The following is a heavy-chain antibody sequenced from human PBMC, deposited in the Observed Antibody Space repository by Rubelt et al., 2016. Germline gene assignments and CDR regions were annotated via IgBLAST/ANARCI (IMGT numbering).Heavy chain of an antibody. Sequence: VQLVESGGGLVQPGRSLRLSCAASGFTFSSYAMSWVRQAPGKGLEWVSGIIGSGENTYYADAVKGRFTISRDNSKNTVYLQMNSLRDEDTAIFYCAKADRWPHSCWGQGALVTVSS. CDR1: GFTFSSYA. V-gene: IGHV3-23*04. D-gene: IGHD5-24*01. CDR3: AKADRWPHSC. J-gene: IGHJ4*02. CDR2: IIGSGENT.